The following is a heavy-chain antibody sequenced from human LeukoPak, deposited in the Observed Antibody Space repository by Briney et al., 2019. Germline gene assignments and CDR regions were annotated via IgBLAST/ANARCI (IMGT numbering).Heavy chain of an antibody. CDR3: VGEKWLRSSAFDY. CDR1: CGSISCYY. Sequence: SETLPLTCTFSCGSISCYYWSWLRQPPGKGLEWSGYIYYSGSTNYNPSLKSRVTISVDTSKNQFSLKLSSVTAADTAVYYCVGEKWLRSSAFDYWGQGTLVTVSS. V-gene: IGHV4-59*01. J-gene: IGHJ4*02. D-gene: IGHD5-12*01. CDR2: IYYSGST.